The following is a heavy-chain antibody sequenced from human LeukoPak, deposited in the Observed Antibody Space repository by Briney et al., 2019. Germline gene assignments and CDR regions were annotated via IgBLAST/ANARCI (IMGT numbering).Heavy chain of an antibody. CDR1: GFTFSSYW. D-gene: IGHD3-22*01. CDR2: IKQDGSEK. V-gene: IGHV3-7*03. Sequence: PGGSLRLSCAASGFTFSSYWMSWVSQAPGKGLEWVANIKQDGSEKYYVDSVKGRFTISRDNAKNSLYLQMNSLRAEDTAVYYCARESGDYYYDSSGYPDYWGQGTLVTVSS. CDR3: ARESGDYYYDSSGYPDY. J-gene: IGHJ4*02.